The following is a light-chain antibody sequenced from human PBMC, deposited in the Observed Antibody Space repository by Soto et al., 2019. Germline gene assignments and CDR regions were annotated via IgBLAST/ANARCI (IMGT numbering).Light chain of an antibody. Sequence: DIQMTQSPSSLSASVGDTVTITCRASHNIFNYLNWYQQRPGEAPKFLIYLSSTLQSGVPSRFSGSGYGTDFTLTISSLQPEDFGTYFCQQSSTTTITFGQGTRLEIK. CDR3: QQSSTTTIT. CDR2: LSS. V-gene: IGKV1-39*01. CDR1: HNIFNY. J-gene: IGKJ5*01.